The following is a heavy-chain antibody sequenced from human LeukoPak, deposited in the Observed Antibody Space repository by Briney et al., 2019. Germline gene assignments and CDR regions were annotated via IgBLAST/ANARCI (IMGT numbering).Heavy chain of an antibody. Sequence: SESLSLTCAVYGGSFSGYYWSWMRQPPGKGLEWIGEINHSGSTNYNPSLKSRVTISVDTSKNQFSLKLSSVTAADTAVYYCARRTVAGHYFDYWGQGTLVTVSS. V-gene: IGHV4-34*01. J-gene: IGHJ4*02. D-gene: IGHD6-19*01. CDR1: GGSFSGYY. CDR3: ARRTVAGHYFDY. CDR2: INHSGST.